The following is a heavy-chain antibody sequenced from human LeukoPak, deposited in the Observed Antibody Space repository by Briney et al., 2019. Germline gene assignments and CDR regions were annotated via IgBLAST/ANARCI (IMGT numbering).Heavy chain of an antibody. CDR1: GGSISSYY. CDR2: IYYSGST. J-gene: IGHJ4*02. V-gene: IGHV4-59*01. CDR3: ARESMGATTDY. D-gene: IGHD1-26*01. Sequence: PSETLSLTCTVSGGSISSYYWSWIRQPPGKGLEWIGYIYYSGSTNYNPSLKSRVTISVDTSKNQFSLKLSSVTAADTAVYYCARESMGATTDYRGQGTLVTVSS.